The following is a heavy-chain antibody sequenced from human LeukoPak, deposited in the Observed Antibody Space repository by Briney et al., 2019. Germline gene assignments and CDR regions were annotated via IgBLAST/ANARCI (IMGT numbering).Heavy chain of an antibody. J-gene: IGHJ4*02. CDR1: GFTFSSYA. D-gene: IGHD2-15*01. V-gene: IGHV3-30-3*01. Sequence: PGGSLRLSCAASGFTFSSYAIHWVRQAPGKGPEWLARISYDGSDKDYAHSVKGRFTISRDNSKKTLYLQMSSLTAEDTALYHCAREGGHLIDARGAVDYWGQGTLVTVSS. CDR3: AREGGHLIDARGAVDY. CDR2: ISYDGSDK.